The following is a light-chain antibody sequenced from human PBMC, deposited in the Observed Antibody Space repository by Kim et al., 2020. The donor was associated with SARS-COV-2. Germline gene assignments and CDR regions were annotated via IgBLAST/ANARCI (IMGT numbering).Light chain of an antibody. CDR3: QQSYSTLYS. Sequence: SASGGSRVTITCRARQSISSYLNWYQQKPGKAPKLLIYAASSLQSGVPSRFSGSGSGTDFTLTISSLQPEDFATYYCQQSYSTLYSFGQGTKLEI. V-gene: IGKV1-39*01. CDR1: QSISSY. J-gene: IGKJ2*03. CDR2: AAS.